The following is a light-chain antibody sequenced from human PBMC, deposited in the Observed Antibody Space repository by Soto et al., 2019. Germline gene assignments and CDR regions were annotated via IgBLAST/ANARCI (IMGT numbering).Light chain of an antibody. V-gene: IGLV2-14*01. CDR3: SSYTCSSSYEV. Sequence: QSALTQPASVSGSPGQSITISCTGTSSDVGGYNYVSWYQQHPGKAPKLMIYEVSNRPSGVSNRFSGSKSGNTASLTIAGRQAEDEADDYFSSYTCSSSYEVFGGGTKLTVL. J-gene: IGLJ2*01. CDR2: EVS. CDR1: SSDVGGYNY.